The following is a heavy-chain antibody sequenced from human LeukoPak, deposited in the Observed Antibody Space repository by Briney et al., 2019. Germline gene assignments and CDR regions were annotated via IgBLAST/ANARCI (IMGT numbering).Heavy chain of an antibody. D-gene: IGHD3-3*01. V-gene: IGHV3-21*01. CDR2: ISSSSSYI. J-gene: IGHJ4*02. Sequence: GGSLRLSCAASGFTFSSYAMSWVRQAPGKGLEWVSSISSSSSYIYYADSVKGRFTISRDNAKNSLYLQMNSLRAEDTAVYYCARGRVSLRFLEWLLFGAFDYWGQGTLVTVSS. CDR3: ARGRVSLRFLEWLLFGAFDY. CDR1: GFTFSSYA.